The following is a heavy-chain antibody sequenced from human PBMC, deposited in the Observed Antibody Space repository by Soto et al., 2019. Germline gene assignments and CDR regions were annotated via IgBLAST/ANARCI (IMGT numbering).Heavy chain of an antibody. CDR2: MNPNSGNT. CDR1: GYTFTSYD. Sequence: QVQLVQSGAEVKKPGASVKVSCKASGYTFTSYDINWVRQATGQGLEWMVWMNPNSGNTGYAQKFQGRVTMTRNTSISTAYMELSSLRSEDRAVYYCARERTGTTSMDVWGQGTTVTVSS. D-gene: IGHD1-1*01. J-gene: IGHJ6*02. V-gene: IGHV1-8*01. CDR3: ARERTGTTSMDV.